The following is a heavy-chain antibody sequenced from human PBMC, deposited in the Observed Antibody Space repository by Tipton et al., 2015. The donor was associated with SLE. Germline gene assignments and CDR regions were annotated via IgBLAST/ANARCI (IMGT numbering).Heavy chain of an antibody. D-gene: IGHD1-26*01. CDR3: ARTGWELLDY. J-gene: IGHJ4*02. V-gene: IGHV3-33*08. Sequence: RSLRLSCAASGFTFTSYAMSWVRQAPGKGLEWVAFIRYDGSNKYYADSVKGRFTISRDNAKNSLYLQMNSLRAEDTAVYYCARTGWELLDYWGQGTLVTVSS. CDR1: GFTFTSYA. CDR2: IRYDGSNK.